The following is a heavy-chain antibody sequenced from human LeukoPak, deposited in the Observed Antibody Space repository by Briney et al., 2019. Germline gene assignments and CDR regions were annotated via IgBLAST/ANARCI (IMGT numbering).Heavy chain of an antibody. CDR3: ARGRGHYYMDV. D-gene: IGHD3-10*01. CDR1: GGSFSGYY. J-gene: IGHJ6*03. Sequence: SSETLSLTCAVYGGSFSGYYWSWIRQPPGKGLEWIGEINHSGSTNYNPSLKSRVTISVDTSKNQFSLKLSSVTAADTAVYYCARGRGHYYMDVWGKGTTVTVSS. CDR2: INHSGST. V-gene: IGHV4-34*01.